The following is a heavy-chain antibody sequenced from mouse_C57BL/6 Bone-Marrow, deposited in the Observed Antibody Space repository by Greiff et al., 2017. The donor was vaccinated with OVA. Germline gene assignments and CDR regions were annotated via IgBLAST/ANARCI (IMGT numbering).Heavy chain of an antibody. Sequence: EVQLQQSGTVLARPGASVKMSCKTSGYTFTSYWMHWVKQRPGQGLEWIGAIYHGNSDTSYNQKFKGKAKLTAVTSASTAYMELSSLTNEDSAVYYCTRRRLRLRRGFAYWGQGTLVTVSA. CDR1: GYTFTSYW. CDR3: TRRRLRLRRGFAY. CDR2: IYHGNSDT. D-gene: IGHD3-2*02. V-gene: IGHV1-5*01. J-gene: IGHJ3*01.